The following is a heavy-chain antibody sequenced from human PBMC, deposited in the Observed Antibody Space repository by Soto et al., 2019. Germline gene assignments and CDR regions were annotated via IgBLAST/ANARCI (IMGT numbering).Heavy chain of an antibody. CDR3: ASSYGSGYRAFDY. Sequence: QVQLVQSGAEVKRPGSSVKVSCKASGDTFNFYSINWVRQAPGLGLEWMGRVNPIVSMSNYAQKFQGRVTRTAAKSTRTAYMELSSPRSEDTAIYYCASSYGSGYRAFDYWGQGALVTVSS. CDR2: VNPIVSMS. D-gene: IGHD3-10*01. CDR1: GDTFNFYS. V-gene: IGHV1-69*02. J-gene: IGHJ4*02.